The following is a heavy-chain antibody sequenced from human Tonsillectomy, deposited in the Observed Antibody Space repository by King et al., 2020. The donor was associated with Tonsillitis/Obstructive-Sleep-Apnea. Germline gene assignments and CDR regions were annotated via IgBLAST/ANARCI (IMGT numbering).Heavy chain of an antibody. D-gene: IGHD5-12*01. V-gene: IGHV3-33*01. J-gene: IGHJ6*02. Sequence: VQLVESGGGVDQPGRSLRLSCAAAGFTFSTSGMHRVRQAPGKGREGGADKWFDGSNKYYADSVKGRFTTSRDNSKNTLYLQMNSVRAEYTVLDYCVSALLHMMGYSCHDPIYNYYRLDVWGQGTTVTVSS. CDR1: GFTFSTSG. CDR3: VSALLHMMGYSCHDPIYNYYRLDV. CDR2: KWFDGSNK.